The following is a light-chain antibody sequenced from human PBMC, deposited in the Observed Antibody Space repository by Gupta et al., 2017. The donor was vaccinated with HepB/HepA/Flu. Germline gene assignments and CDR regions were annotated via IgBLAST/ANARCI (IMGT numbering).Light chain of an antibody. CDR1: SSNIGNHY. J-gene: IGLJ2*01. CDR2: DKD. V-gene: IGLV1-51*01. Sequence: QSVLTQPPSVSAPPGQKVIISCSGRSSNIGNHYVSWYQQLPGAAPKLLISDKDQRPSGIPDRFSGSRSASSATLGITGPQTGDEAVYYCGTWDSSLSAVVLRGGTKLTVL. CDR3: GTWDSSLSAVV.